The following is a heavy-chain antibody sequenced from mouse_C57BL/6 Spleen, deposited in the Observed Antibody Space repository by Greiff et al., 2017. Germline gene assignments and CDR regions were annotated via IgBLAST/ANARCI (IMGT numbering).Heavy chain of an antibody. CDR1: GYSITSGYD. V-gene: IGHV3-1*01. CDR2: ISYSGST. Sequence: EVQVVESGPGMVKPSQSLSLTCTVTGYSITSGYDWHWIRHFPGNKLEWMGYISYSGSTNYNPSLKSRISITHDTSKNHFFLKLNSVTTEDTATYYCARDRYYGSSWYFDVWGTGTTVTVSS. D-gene: IGHD1-1*01. CDR3: ARDRYYGSSWYFDV. J-gene: IGHJ1*03.